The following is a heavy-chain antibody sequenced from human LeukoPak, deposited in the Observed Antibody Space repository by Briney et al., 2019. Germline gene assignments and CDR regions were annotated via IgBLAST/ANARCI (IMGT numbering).Heavy chain of an antibody. J-gene: IGHJ3*01. V-gene: IGHV3-7*01. CDR3: ARDRVLAMIGVLQGAFDL. D-gene: IGHD3-22*01. Sequence: PGGSLRLSCAASGFTFSRYWMSWVRQAPGKGLEWVANIKEDGSEKYYVDSVKGRFTISRDNAKKSLYLQMNSLRAEDTAVYYCARDRVLAMIGVLQGAFDLWGQGTMVTVSS. CDR2: IKEDGSEK. CDR1: GFTFSRYW.